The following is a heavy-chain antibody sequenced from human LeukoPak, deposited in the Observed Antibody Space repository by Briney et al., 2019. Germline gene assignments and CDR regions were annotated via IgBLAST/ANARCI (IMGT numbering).Heavy chain of an antibody. Sequence: GGSLRLSCAASGFTFSSYGMHWVRQAPGKGLEWVAVISYDGSNKYYADSLKGRFTISRDNSKNTLYLQMNSLRAEDTAVYYCAKDVPLMLSIHYYDPPDWFDSWGQGTPVTVSS. J-gene: IGHJ5*01. CDR3: AKDVPLMLSIHYYDPPDWFDS. CDR1: GFTFSSYG. D-gene: IGHD3-22*01. V-gene: IGHV3-30*18. CDR2: ISYDGSNK.